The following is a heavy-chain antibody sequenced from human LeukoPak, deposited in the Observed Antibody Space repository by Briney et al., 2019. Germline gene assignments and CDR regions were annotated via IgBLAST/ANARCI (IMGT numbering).Heavy chain of an antibody. CDR1: GFTFDDYA. J-gene: IGHJ4*02. CDR3: AKDLRGYSGSYYAFDY. V-gene: IGHV3-9*01. CDR2: ISWNSGSI. D-gene: IGHD1-26*01. Sequence: GGSLRLPCAASGFTFDDYAMHWVRQAPGKGLEWVSGISWNSGSIGYADSVKGRFTISRDNAKNSLYLQMNSLRAEDTALYYCAKDLRGYSGSYYAFDYWGQGTLVTVSS.